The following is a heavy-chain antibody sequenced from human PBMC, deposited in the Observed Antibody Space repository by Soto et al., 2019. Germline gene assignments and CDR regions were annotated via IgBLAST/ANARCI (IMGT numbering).Heavy chain of an antibody. CDR2: IWYDGSNK. CDR3: ASEDNYYDSSGFFDY. CDR1: GFTFSSYG. V-gene: IGHV3-33*01. Sequence: PGGSLRLSCAASGFTFSSYGMHWVRQAPGKGLEWVAVIWYDGSNKYYADSVKGRFTISRDNSKNTLYLQMNSLRAEDTAVYYCASEDNYYDSSGFFDYWGQGTLVTVS. J-gene: IGHJ4*02. D-gene: IGHD3-22*01.